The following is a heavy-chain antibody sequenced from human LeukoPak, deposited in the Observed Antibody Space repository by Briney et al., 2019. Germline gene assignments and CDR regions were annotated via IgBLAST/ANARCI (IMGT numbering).Heavy chain of an antibody. CDR3: ARGGSITIFGVAGGWFDP. J-gene: IGHJ5*02. V-gene: IGHV4-34*01. CDR2: INHSGST. CDR1: GGSFSGYY. D-gene: IGHD3-3*01. Sequence: SETLSLTCAVYGGSFSGYYWSWIRQPPGKGLEWIGEINHSGSTNYNPSLKSRVTISVDTSKNQFSLKLSSVTAADTAVYYCARGGSITIFGVAGGWFDPWGQGTLSPSPQ.